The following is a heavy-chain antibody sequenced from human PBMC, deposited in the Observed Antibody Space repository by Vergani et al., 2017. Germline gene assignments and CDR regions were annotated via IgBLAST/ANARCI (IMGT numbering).Heavy chain of an antibody. CDR2: INHSGTT. J-gene: IGHJ3*01. D-gene: IGHD3-16*01. Sequence: QVQLQQWGAGLLKPSETLSLTCAVSGESLSSYYWNWIRQPPGKGLEWIGEINHSGTTNYNPSLKSRITISVDTSKKQFSVNLNSVTATDTAVYYCANRYTVGAYDYWGQGTMVTVSS. CDR3: ANRYTVGAYDY. CDR1: GESLSSYY. V-gene: IGHV4-34*01.